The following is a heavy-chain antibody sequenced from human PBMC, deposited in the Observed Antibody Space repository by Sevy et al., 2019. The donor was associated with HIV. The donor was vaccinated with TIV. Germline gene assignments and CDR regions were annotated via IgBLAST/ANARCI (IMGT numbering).Heavy chain of an antibody. CDR1: GFTFSDYY. CDR2: ISSGGSNI. V-gene: IGHV3-11*01. J-gene: IGHJ4*02. CDR3: ARDLHRGLSASTSGY. D-gene: IGHD3-3*01. Sequence: GGSLRLSCAASGFTFSDYYMSWVRQAPGKGLEWVSYISSGGSNIYYADSVKGRFTVSRDNAKNSMYLQMNSLRAEDTALYYCARDLHRGLSASTSGYWGQGTLVTVSS.